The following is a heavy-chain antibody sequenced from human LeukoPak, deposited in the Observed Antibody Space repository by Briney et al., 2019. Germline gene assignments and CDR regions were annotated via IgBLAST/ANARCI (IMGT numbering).Heavy chain of an antibody. V-gene: IGHV1-69*01. J-gene: IGHJ6*02. CDR1: GGTFSSYA. Sequence: SVTVSCKASGGTFSSYAISWVRQAPGQGLEWMGGIIPIFGTANYAQKFQGRVTITADESTSTAYMELSSLRSEDTAVYYCARASEQQLEGPDYYGMDVWGQGTTVTVSS. CDR3: ARASEQQLEGPDYYGMDV. D-gene: IGHD6-13*01. CDR2: IIPIFGTA.